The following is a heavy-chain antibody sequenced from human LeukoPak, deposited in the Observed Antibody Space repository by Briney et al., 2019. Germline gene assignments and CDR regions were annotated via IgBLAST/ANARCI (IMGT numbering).Heavy chain of an antibody. CDR2: ITSSGTTI. J-gene: IGHJ6*04. CDR3: AELGITMIGGV. Sequence: GGSLRLSCAASGFTFSSYEMNWVRQAPGKGLEWVSLITSSGTTIYYADSVKGRFTISRDNAKNSLYLQMNSLRAEDTAVYYCAELGITMIGGVWGKGTTVTISS. V-gene: IGHV3-48*03. CDR1: GFTFSSYE. D-gene: IGHD3-10*02.